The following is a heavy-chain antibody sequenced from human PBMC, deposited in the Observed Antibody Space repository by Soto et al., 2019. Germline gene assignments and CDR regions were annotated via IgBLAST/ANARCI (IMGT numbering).Heavy chain of an antibody. V-gene: IGHV3-30-3*01. CDR1: GFMFSRFV. Sequence: QVQLVESGGGVVQPGRSLRLSCAASGFMFSRFVMHWVRQAPGKGLEWVAVISYDGSNIYYADSVKGRFTISRDNSKNTLFLQMTSLRAVDTAVYSCASHIQTTGFDYWGQGTLVTVSS. CDR2: ISYDGSNI. CDR3: ASHIQTTGFDY. J-gene: IGHJ4*02. D-gene: IGHD4-17*01.